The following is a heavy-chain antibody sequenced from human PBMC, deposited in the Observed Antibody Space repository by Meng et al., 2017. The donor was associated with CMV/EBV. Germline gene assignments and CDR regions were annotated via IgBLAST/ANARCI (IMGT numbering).Heavy chain of an antibody. V-gene: IGHV3-33*06. J-gene: IGHJ4*02. Sequence: GGSLRLSCAASGFTFSSYGMHRVRQAPGEGLEWVAVIWYDGSNKYSADSVKGRFTISSDNSKNTLYLQMNSLRAEDTAVYYCAKDRSVNCGGDCPNSDWGQGTLVTVSS. CDR1: GFTFSSYG. CDR2: IWYDGSNK. D-gene: IGHD2-21*01. CDR3: AKDRSVNCGGDCPNSD.